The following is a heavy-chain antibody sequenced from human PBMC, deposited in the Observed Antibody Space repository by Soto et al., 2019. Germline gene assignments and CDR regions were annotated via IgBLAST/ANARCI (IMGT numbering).Heavy chain of an antibody. V-gene: IGHV3-48*02. J-gene: IGHJ4*02. D-gene: IGHD6-19*01. CDR3: ARVSSGHDD. CDR1: GFTFSSYS. Sequence: GGSLRLSCAASGFTFSSYSMNWVRQAPGKGLEWVSYISSSSSTIYYADSVKGRFTISRDNAKNSLHLQMNSLRDEDTAGYYCARVSSGHDDWGPGTLVNVSS. CDR2: ISSSSSTI.